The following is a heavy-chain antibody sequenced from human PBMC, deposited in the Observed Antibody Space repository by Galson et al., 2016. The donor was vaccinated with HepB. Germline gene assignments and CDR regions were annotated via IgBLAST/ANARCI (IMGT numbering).Heavy chain of an antibody. Sequence: TLFLTCAVSRVSITTAGYAWTWIRQAPGKGLEWIGYIFYGGNTYYTTSLKSRVTISLDKSTNHFPLKLPDVTAADTALYYCARCVRGYDRYYFDSWGQGTLVSVSS. CDR3: ARCVRGYDRYYFDS. CDR1: RVSITTAGYA. J-gene: IGHJ4*02. CDR2: IFYGGNT. V-gene: IGHV4-30-2*01. D-gene: IGHD5-12*01.